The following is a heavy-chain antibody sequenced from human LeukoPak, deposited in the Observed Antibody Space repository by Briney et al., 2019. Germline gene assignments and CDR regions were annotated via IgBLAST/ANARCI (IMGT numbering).Heavy chain of an antibody. CDR1: GGSISSGGYY. CDR3: AREWAVLVDY. V-gene: IGHV4-31*03. CDR2: INYSGST. J-gene: IGHJ4*02. D-gene: IGHD1-26*01. Sequence: NPSESLSLTCTVSGGSISSGGYYWSWIRQHPGKGLEWIGYINYSGSTYYNPSLKSRVTISVDTSKNQFSLKLSSVTAADTAVYYCAREWAVLVDYWGQGTLVSVSS.